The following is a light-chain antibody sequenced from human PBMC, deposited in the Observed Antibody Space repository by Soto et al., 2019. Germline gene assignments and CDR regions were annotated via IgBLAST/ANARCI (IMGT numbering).Light chain of an antibody. CDR3: QQYGSSEII. Sequence: ENELTQSPGTLSMSPADRATLFCRARQSLTNPCIAGYQQKPGQAPRLLIYDISSRATGIPDRFSGSVSGTDFTLTISRLEPEDFAVFYCQQYGSSEIIFGQGTRPEI. CDR1: QSLTNPC. J-gene: IGKJ5*01. V-gene: IGKV3-20*01. CDR2: DIS.